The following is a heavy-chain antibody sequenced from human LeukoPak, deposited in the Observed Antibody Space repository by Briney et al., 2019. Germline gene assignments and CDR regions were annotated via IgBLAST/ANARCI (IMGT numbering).Heavy chain of an antibody. Sequence: GGSLRLSCVASGFSFRDYAIHWVRQAPGKGLEYVSVINTDGRITYYADSVKGRFTISRDNSKNTVYLQMGSLRGEDMAVYYCTRDGGSFCDFDYWGQGALVTVSS. CDR2: INTDGRIT. V-gene: IGHV3-64*02. CDR1: GFSFRDYA. D-gene: IGHD1-26*01. CDR3: TRDGGSFCDFDY. J-gene: IGHJ4*02.